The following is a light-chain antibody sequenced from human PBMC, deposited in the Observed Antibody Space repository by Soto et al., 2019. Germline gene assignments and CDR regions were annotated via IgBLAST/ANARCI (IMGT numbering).Light chain of an antibody. Sequence: DIVMTQSPDSLAVSLGERATINCKSSQSVLYNVNNKNHLGWYQQKPGQPPKLLIYWASTREFGVPDRFSGGGSGTDYTLTISSLQAEEVAIYYCQQYYSNPWTFSKGTKVDIK. CDR3: QQYYSNPWT. J-gene: IGKJ1*01. CDR1: QSVLYNVNNKNH. V-gene: IGKV4-1*01. CDR2: WAS.